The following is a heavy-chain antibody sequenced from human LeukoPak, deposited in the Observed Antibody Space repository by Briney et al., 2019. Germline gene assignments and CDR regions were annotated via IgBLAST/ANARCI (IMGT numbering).Heavy chain of an antibody. Sequence: SETLSLTCTVSGGSISSGSYSWTWIRQPAGKGLEWIGRIYSSGSTNYNPSLKSRVTISVDTSKNQFSLNLNSVTAADTAVYYCARHADYDSNWFDPWGQGTLVTVSS. J-gene: IGHJ5*02. CDR2: IYSSGST. CDR1: GGSISSGSYS. CDR3: ARHADYDSNWFDP. V-gene: IGHV4-61*02. D-gene: IGHD3-22*01.